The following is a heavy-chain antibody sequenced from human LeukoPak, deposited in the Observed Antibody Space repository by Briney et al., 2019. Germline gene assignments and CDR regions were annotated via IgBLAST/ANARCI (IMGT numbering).Heavy chain of an antibody. CDR1: GFTFDDYA. Sequence: GGSLRLSCAASGFTFDDYAMHWVRQPPGKCLEWVSGISWNSGGTGYADSVKGRFTISRDNAKNSLYLQMNSLRAEDMALYYCAKSDSSVYYYGLDYWGQGTLVTVSS. CDR2: ISWNSGGT. CDR3: AKSDSSVYYYGLDY. V-gene: IGHV3-9*03. J-gene: IGHJ4*02. D-gene: IGHD3-22*01.